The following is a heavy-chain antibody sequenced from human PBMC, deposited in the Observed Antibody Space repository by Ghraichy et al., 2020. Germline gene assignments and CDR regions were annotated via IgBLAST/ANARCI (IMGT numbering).Heavy chain of an antibody. D-gene: IGHD2-2*01. CDR1: GFKFGAYG. CDR2: ISDSGETT. J-gene: IGHJ4*02. V-gene: IGHV3-23*01. CDR3: AKGFCDTATCLPFDS. Sequence: GGSLRLSCAASGFKFGAYGMGWVRRAPGKGLEWVSSISDSGETTFYADSVRGRFTISRDNSRKTLSLQMNSLRGEDAAIYYCAKGFCDTATCLPFDSWGQGTLVTVSS.